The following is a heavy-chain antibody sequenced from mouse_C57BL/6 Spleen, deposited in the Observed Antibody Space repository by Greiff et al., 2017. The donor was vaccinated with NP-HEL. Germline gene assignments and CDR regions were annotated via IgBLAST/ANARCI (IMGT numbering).Heavy chain of an antibody. CDR2: IRNKANGYTT. CDR3: ARPDYLYYYAMDY. D-gene: IGHD2-4*01. V-gene: IGHV7-3*01. J-gene: IGHJ4*01. Sequence: EVQGVESGGGLVQPGGSLSLSCAASGFTFTDYYMSWVRQPPGKALEWLGFIRNKANGYTTEYSASVKGRFTISRDNSQSILYLQMNALRAEDSATYYCARPDYLYYYAMDYWGQGTSVTVSS. CDR1: GFTFTDYY.